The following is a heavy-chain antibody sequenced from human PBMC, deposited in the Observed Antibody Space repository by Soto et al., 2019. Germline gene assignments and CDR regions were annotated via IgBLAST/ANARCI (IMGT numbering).Heavy chain of an antibody. Sequence: QVQLQESGPGLLKPSETLSLTCSVSGGSVSDKTYYWSWIRQPPGKRLEWIGYVYYSGTTNYNPSLKSRVTISVDLSKYRFSLRLSSVTTAHTALYYCARTTAVPNTLRSRYFFDYWGQGTLVTVSS. CDR1: GGSVSDKTYY. CDR2: VYYSGTT. CDR3: ARTTAVPNTLRSRYFFDY. V-gene: IGHV4-61*01. J-gene: IGHJ4*02. D-gene: IGHD4-17*01.